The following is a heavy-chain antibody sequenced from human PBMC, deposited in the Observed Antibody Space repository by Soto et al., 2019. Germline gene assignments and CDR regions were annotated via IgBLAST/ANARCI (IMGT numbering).Heavy chain of an antibody. J-gene: IGHJ1*01. Sequence: EVRLVESGGNLVQPGGSLSLSCAASGFTFDDYAMHWVRQVPGKGLEWISGISWNSGSLGYADSVKGRFTISRDNAKNSLYLQMNSLRPEDTGMYYCAKDIPQERWLHSFPHWGQGTLVTVSS. CDR1: GFTFDDYA. CDR3: AKDIPQERWLHSFPH. V-gene: IGHV3-9*01. D-gene: IGHD5-12*01. CDR2: ISWNSGSL.